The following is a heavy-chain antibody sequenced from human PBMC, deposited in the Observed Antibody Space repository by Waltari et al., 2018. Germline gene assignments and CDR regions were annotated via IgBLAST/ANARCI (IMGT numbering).Heavy chain of an antibody. D-gene: IGHD2-2*01. CDR2: IIPIFGTA. Sequence: QVQLVQSGAEVKKPGSSVKVSCKASGGTFSSYAISWVRQAPGHGLEWMGRIIPIFGTANYAQKFQGRVTITADKSTSTAYMELSSLRSEDTAVYYCAIQTRGSSTTLGGYYFDYWGQGTLVTVSS. J-gene: IGHJ4*02. CDR1: GGTFSSYA. V-gene: IGHV1-69*08. CDR3: AIQTRGSSTTLGGYYFDY.